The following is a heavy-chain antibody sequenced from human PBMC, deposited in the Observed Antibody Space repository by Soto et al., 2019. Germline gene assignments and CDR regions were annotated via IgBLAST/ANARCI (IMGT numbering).Heavy chain of an antibody. CDR2: ITSSGTT. Sequence: SETLSPPCAVFGGSFRDSYWSWIRQSPGKGLEWIGEITSSGTTYYNPSLKSRVTISGDTSKNQFSLEVRSVTAADTAVYYCARGRPAIATRWFDSWGQGTLVTVSS. D-gene: IGHD1-1*01. CDR1: GGSFRDSY. J-gene: IGHJ5*01. V-gene: IGHV4-34*01. CDR3: ARGRPAIATRWFDS.